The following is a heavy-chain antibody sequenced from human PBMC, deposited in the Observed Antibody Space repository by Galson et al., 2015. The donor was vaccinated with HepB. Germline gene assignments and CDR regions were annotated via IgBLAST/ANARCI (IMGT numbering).Heavy chain of an antibody. J-gene: IGHJ4*02. CDR1: GGSISSNY. CDR2: IYYSGST. Sequence: TLSLTCSVSGGSISSNYWSWIRQTPGKGLDWIGYIYYSGSTSGTTNYNPSLKSRVTISVDTSKNQFSLKLNSVSAADTAVYHCARGVDSSSWYALHTLGCHLDYWGQGSLVTVSS. CDR3: ARGVDSSSWYALHTLGCHLDY. V-gene: IGHV4-59*01. D-gene: IGHD6-13*01.